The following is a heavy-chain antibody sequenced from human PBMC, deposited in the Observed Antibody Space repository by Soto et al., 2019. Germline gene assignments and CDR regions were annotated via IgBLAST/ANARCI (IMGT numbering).Heavy chain of an antibody. CDR3: ARGHSTDCSNGVCSFFYNHEMDV. CDR1: GYSFTDYH. D-gene: IGHD2-8*01. CDR2: INPKSGGT. V-gene: IGHV1-2*04. Sequence: ASVKVSCKASGYSFTDYHIHWVRQAPGQGLEWLGRINPKSGGTSTAQKFQGWVTMTRDRSISTVCMELTRLRFDDTAVYFCARGHSTDCSNGVCSFFYNHEMDVWGQGTTVTVS. J-gene: IGHJ6*02.